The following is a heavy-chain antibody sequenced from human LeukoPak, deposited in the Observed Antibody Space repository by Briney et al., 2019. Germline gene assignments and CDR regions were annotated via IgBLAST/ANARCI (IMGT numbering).Heavy chain of an antibody. Sequence: GGSLRRSCAASGFTFSSYSRNWLRQAPGKGLEWVSSINSSSSYIYYADSVKGRFTIARANVKDSLYMQMNSLRGEDTAVYYCARDRADRDYYGSGRTYGYYYYGMDVWGQGSTVTVS. V-gene: IGHV3-21*01. CDR2: INSSSSYI. J-gene: IGHJ6*02. D-gene: IGHD3-10*01. CDR3: ARDRADRDYYGSGRTYGYYYYGMDV. CDR1: GFTFSSYS.